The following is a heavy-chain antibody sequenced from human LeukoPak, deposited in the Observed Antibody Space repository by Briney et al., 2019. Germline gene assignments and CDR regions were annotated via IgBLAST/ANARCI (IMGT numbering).Heavy chain of an antibody. V-gene: IGHV3-23*01. Sequence: GALRLSCAASGFTFSSYAMSWVRQAPGKRLEWVSAISGSGGSTYYADSVKGRFTISRDNSKNTLYLQMNSLRAEDTAVYYCAKDRDGYFDYWGQGTLVTVSS. D-gene: IGHD5-24*01. CDR3: AKDRDGYFDY. CDR2: ISGSGGST. J-gene: IGHJ4*02. CDR1: GFTFSSYA.